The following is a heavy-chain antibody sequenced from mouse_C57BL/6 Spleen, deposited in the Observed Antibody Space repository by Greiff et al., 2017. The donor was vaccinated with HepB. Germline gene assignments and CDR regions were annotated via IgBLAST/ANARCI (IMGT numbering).Heavy chain of an antibody. CDR3: ARPYYGSSPWYFDV. J-gene: IGHJ1*03. Sequence: VQLQQSGAELARPGASVKMSCKASGYTFTSYTMHWVKQRPGQGLEWIGYINPSSGYTKYNQKFKDKATLTADKSSSTAYMQLSSLTSEDSAVYYCARPYYGSSPWYFDVWGTGTTVTGSS. V-gene: IGHV1-4*01. CDR1: GYTFTSYT. CDR2: INPSSGYT. D-gene: IGHD1-1*01.